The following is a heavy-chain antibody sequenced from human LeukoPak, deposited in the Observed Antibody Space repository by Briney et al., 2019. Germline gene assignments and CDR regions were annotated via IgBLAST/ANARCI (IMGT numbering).Heavy chain of an antibody. J-gene: IGHJ5*02. V-gene: IGHV1-69*05. Sequence: GSSVKVSCKASGGTFSSYAISLVRQAPGQGLGWMGGIIPIFGTANYAQKFQGRVTITTDESTSTAYMELSSLRSEDTAVYYCASSPRYNWNDFQNWFDPWGQGTLVTVSS. CDR3: ASSPRYNWNDFQNWFDP. D-gene: IGHD1-1*01. CDR2: IIPIFGTA. CDR1: GGTFSSYA.